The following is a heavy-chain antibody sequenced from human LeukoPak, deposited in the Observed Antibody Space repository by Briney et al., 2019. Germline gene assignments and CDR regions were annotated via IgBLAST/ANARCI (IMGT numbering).Heavy chain of an antibody. CDR2: ISPDNGNT. J-gene: IGHJ4*02. D-gene: IGHD4-17*01. CDR1: GYSLTRHG. V-gene: IGHV1-18*01. CDR3: ARETTGEFDY. Sequence: ASVKVSCKASGYSLTRHGLNWVRQAPGQGLEWIGWISPDNGNTNNAQKVQGRITMTMDRSTSTVYMELRSLRSDDTAVYYCARETTGEFDYWGQGSLVTVSS.